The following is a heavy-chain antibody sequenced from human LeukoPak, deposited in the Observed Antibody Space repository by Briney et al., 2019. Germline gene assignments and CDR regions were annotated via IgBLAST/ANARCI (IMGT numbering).Heavy chain of an antibody. CDR2: ISPNSGGT. D-gene: IGHD6-6*01. Sequence: GASVKVSCKASGYTFTGYYMHWVRQAPGQGLEWMGWISPNSGGTNYAQKFQGRATMTRDTSISTAYMELSRLRSDDTAVYYCARESSWFDPWGQGTLVTVSS. V-gene: IGHV1-2*02. CDR3: ARESSWFDP. CDR1: GYTFTGYY. J-gene: IGHJ5*02.